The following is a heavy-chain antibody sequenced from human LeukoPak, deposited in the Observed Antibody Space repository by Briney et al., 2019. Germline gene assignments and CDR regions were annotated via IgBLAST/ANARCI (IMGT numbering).Heavy chain of an antibody. CDR2: IRYDGSNK. V-gene: IGHV3-30*02. Sequence: GGSLRLSCVASGFTFSSYGIHWVRQAPGKGLEWVAFIRYDGSNKYYTDSVKGRFTISRDNSKNTLYLQMNSLRAEDTAVYYCVKGRGWEASYYYYYMDVWGKGTTVTISS. D-gene: IGHD1-26*01. CDR3: VKGRGWEASYYYYYMDV. CDR1: GFTFSSYG. J-gene: IGHJ6*03.